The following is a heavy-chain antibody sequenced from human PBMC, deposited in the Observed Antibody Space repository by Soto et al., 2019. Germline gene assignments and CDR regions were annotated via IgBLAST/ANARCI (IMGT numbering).Heavy chain of an antibody. J-gene: IGHJ6*02. D-gene: IGHD3-22*01. Sequence: SETLSLTCAVYGGSFSGYYWSWIRQPPGKGLEWIGEINHSGSTNYNPSLKSRVTISVDTSKNQFSLKLSSVTAADTAVYYCARAEGEYYYDSSGQYYYYYYGMDVWGQGTTVTVYS. CDR3: ARAEGEYYYDSSGQYYYYYYGMDV. CDR1: GGSFSGYY. V-gene: IGHV4-34*01. CDR2: INHSGST.